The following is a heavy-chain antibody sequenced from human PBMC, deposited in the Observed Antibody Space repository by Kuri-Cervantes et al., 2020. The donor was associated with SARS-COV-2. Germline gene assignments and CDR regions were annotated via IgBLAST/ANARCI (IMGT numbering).Heavy chain of an antibody. Sequence: GESLKISCAASGFTFDDCGMSWVRQAPGKGLEWVSGINWNGGSTGYADSVKGRFTISRDNAKNSLYLQMNSLRAEDTALYYCASLTTVTQGGYYYYYMDVWGKGTTVTVSS. CDR2: INWNGGST. CDR1: GFTFDDCG. CDR3: ASLTTVTQGGYYYYYMDV. V-gene: IGHV3-20*04. D-gene: IGHD4-17*01. J-gene: IGHJ6*03.